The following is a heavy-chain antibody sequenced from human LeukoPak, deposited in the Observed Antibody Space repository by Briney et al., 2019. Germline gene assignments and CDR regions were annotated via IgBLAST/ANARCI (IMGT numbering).Heavy chain of an antibody. CDR3: ARGLPNGDEGGGSDFDY. CDR2: ISYSGST. V-gene: IGHV4-59*12. CDR1: GGSFSSYY. J-gene: IGHJ4*02. Sequence: PSETLSLTCTVSGGSFSSYYWSWIRQPPGKGLEWIGYISYSGSTNYNPSLKSRATISVDTSKNQFSLKLSSVTAADTAVYYCARGLPNGDEGGGSDFDYWGQGTLVTVSS. D-gene: IGHD2-8*01.